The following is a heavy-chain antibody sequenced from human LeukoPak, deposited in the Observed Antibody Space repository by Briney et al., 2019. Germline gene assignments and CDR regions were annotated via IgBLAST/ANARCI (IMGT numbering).Heavy chain of an antibody. J-gene: IGHJ5*02. D-gene: IGHD6-13*01. CDR3: ARQEGIAASRFDP. CDR1: GGSFSGYY. CDR2: INHSGST. V-gene: IGHV4-34*01. Sequence: SETLSLTCAVYGGSFSGYYWSWIRQPPGKGLEWIGEINHSGSTNYNPSLKSRVTISVDTSKNQFSLKLSSVTVADTAVYYCARQEGIAASRFDPWGQGTLVTVSS.